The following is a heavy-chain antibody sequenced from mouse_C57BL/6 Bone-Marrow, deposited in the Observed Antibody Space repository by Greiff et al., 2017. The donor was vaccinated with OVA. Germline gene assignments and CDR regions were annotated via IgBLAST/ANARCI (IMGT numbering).Heavy chain of an antibody. CDR3: AREEGFYYGSSYLWYFDV. D-gene: IGHD1-1*01. CDR1: GYTFTSYW. Sequence: QVQLQQPGAELVKPRASVKLSCKASGYTFTSYWMHWVKQRPGQGLEWIGMIHPNSGSTNYNEKFKSKATLTVDKSSSTAYMQLSSLTSEDSAVYYCAREEGFYYGSSYLWYFDVWGTGTTVTVSS. CDR2: IHPNSGST. V-gene: IGHV1-64*01. J-gene: IGHJ1*03.